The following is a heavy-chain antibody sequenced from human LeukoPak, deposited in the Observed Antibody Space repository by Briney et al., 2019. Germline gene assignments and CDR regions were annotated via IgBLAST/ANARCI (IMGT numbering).Heavy chain of an antibody. J-gene: IGHJ4*02. Sequence: ASVKVSCKTSGYPFSDYYIHWIRQASGQGLESMGWINPKNGDTKYAQRSQARLTITMDTSIDTFYMELRSLRYDDTAVYYCARLSALWGEGTLVTVSS. CDR1: GYPFSDYY. CDR3: ARLSAL. CDR2: INPKNGDT. V-gene: IGHV1-2*02.